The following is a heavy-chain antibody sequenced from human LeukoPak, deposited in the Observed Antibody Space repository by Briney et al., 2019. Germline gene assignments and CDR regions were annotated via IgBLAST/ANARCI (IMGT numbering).Heavy chain of an antibody. D-gene: IGHD6-13*01. CDR1: GYTFTGYY. CDR2: INPNSGGT. J-gene: IGHJ2*01. V-gene: IGHV1-2*02. CDR3: ARDRSTAAAGRSWYFDL. Sequence: ASVKVSCKASGYTFTGYYMHWVRQAPGQGLEWMGWINPNSGGTNYAQKFQGRVTMTRDMSTTTVYMELNSLRSEDTALYYCARDRSTAAAGRSWYFDLWGRGTLVTVSS.